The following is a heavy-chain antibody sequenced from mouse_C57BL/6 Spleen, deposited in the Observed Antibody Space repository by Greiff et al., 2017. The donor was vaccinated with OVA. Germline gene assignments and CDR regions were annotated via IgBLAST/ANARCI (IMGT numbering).Heavy chain of an antibody. J-gene: IGHJ3*01. CDR1: GYTFTSYW. Sequence: QVQLQQPGAELVKPGASVKLSCKASGYTFTSYWMHWVKQRPGQGLEWIGMIHPNSGSTNYNEKFKSKATLTVDKSSSTAYMQLSRLTSEDSAVYYYARSGWDSAWFAYWGQGTLVTVSA. D-gene: IGHD4-1*01. CDR2: IHPNSGST. CDR3: ARSGWDSAWFAY. V-gene: IGHV1-64*01.